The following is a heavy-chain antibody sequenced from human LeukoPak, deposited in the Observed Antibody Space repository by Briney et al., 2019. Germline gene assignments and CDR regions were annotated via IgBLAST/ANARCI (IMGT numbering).Heavy chain of an antibody. CDR1: GGSVINTNW. CDR2: VHLDGRT. Sequence: SETLSLTCGVSGGSVINTNWWPWGRQPPGKGLEWIGEVHLDGRTNYNPSLESRLTMSVDVSENQVSLKLTSVTAADTAVYYCAREGGFYRPLDYSGQGTLVTVSS. J-gene: IGHJ4*02. CDR3: AREGGFYRPLDY. V-gene: IGHV4-4*02. D-gene: IGHD3-3*01.